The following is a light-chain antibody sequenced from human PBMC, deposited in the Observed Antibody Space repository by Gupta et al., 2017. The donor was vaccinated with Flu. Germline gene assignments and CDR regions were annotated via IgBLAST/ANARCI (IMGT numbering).Light chain of an antibody. CDR2: DDT. CDR1: NIGSKG. V-gene: IGLV3-21*02. CDR3: QVWDSNSDHVV. Sequence: SYVLTQPPSVSVAPGQTARFACGGKNIGSKGVHGYQQKPGQAPVLVVYDDTARPSGIPERFSGSNSGNTATLTISRVEAGDEADYYCQVWDSNSDHVVFGGGTKLTVL. J-gene: IGLJ2*01.